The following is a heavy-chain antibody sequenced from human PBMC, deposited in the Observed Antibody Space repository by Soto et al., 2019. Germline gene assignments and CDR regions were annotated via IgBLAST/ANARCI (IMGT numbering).Heavy chain of an antibody. CDR3: AVPPYGSSSCYGFFQH. CDR2: ISYDGSNK. V-gene: IGHV3-30*03. D-gene: IGHD2-2*01. CDR1: GFTLSSYG. Sequence: QVQQVESGGGVVQPGRSLRLSCAASGFTLSSYGMHWVRQAPGKGLEWVAVISYDGSNKYYADSVKGRFTISRDNSKNTLYLQMNSLRAEDTAVYYCAVPPYGSSSCYGFFQHWGQGTLVTVSS. J-gene: IGHJ1*01.